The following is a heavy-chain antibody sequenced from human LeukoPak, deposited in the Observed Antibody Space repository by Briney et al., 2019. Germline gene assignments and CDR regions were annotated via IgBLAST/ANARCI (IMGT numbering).Heavy chain of an antibody. CDR2: INPNSGGT. CDR1: GYAFTGYY. J-gene: IGHJ4*02. CDR3: AREQQQLVLFDY. D-gene: IGHD6-13*01. Sequence: ASVKVSCKASGYAFTGYYMHWVRQAPGQGLEWMGWINPNSGGTNYAQKFQGRVTMTRDTSISTAYMELSRLRSDDTAVYYCAREQQQLVLFDYWGQGTLVTVSS. V-gene: IGHV1-2*02.